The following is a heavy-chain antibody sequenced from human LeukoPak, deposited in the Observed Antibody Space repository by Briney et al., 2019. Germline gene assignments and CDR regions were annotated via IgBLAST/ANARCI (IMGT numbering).Heavy chain of an antibody. V-gene: IGHV1-2*02. J-gene: IGHJ4*02. D-gene: IGHD6-19*01. CDR1: GYTFTDYY. Sequence: GASVKVSCKTSGYTFTDYYIKWVRQAPGQGLEWMGWINPNRGGTNYARKFQGRVTMTRDTSISTAYMELSRLRSDDTAVYYCAARRGYSSGWYSEDYWGQGTLVTVSS. CDR2: INPNRGGT. CDR3: AARRGYSSGWYSEDY.